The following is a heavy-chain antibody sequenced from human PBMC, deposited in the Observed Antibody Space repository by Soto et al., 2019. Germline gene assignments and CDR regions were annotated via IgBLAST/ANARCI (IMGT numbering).Heavy chain of an antibody. V-gene: IGHV4-4*07. D-gene: IGHD4-17*01. CDR1: GGSISSYY. CDR3: ARDSGDYQGFDY. CDR2: IYTSGST. Sequence: QVQLQESDPGLVKPSETLSLTCTVSGGSISSYYWSWIRQPAGKGLEWIGRIYTSGSTNYNPSLKSRLTVSLDTSKNQFSLRVSSVTAADTAVYYCARDSGDYQGFDYWGQGTLVTVSS. J-gene: IGHJ4*02.